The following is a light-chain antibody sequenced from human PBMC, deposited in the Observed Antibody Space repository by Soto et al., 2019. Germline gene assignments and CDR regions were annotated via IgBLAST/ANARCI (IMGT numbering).Light chain of an antibody. CDR1: SGHSSYS. J-gene: IGLJ2*01. Sequence: QSVLTQSPSASASLGASVKLTCTRSSGHSSYSIAWHQQQPEKGPRYLMSLNSDGSHSKGDGIPDRFSGSSSGTERYLTISSLQSEDEADYYCQTWGTGIRVFGGGTKLTVL. V-gene: IGLV4-69*01. CDR3: QTWGTGIRV. CDR2: LNSDGSH.